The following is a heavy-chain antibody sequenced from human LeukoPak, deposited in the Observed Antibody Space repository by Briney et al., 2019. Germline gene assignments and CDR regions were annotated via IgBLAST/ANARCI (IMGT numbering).Heavy chain of an antibody. CDR3: ARSIPYGTTWYGRSDY. Sequence: PGGSLRLSCVASGFTFGKYWMSWVRQAPGKGLEWVANIKLDGSEKNYVDSVKGQFTISRDNTKNSLYLQMNSLRAEDTAIYYCARSIPYGTTWYGRSDYWGQGTLVTVSS. CDR2: IKLDGSEK. D-gene: IGHD6-13*01. CDR1: GFTFGKYW. J-gene: IGHJ4*02. V-gene: IGHV3-7*03.